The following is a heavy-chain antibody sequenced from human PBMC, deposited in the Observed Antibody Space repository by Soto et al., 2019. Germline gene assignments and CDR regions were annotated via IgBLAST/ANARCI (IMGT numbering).Heavy chain of an antibody. J-gene: IGHJ6*02. CDR2: ISVYSGHT. CDR1: GYTFNTFG. V-gene: IGHV1-18*01. CDR3: ARELIRYDILTASNFYALDV. D-gene: IGHD3-9*01. Sequence: QVQLVQSGAGVKKPGASVQVSCTASGYTFNTFGISWVRQAPGQGLEWMGWISVYSGHTDFAQKLQDRVTLTTDTSTSTAYMDLRDLRSDDTAVYYCARELIRYDILTASNFYALDVWGPGTTVTVSS.